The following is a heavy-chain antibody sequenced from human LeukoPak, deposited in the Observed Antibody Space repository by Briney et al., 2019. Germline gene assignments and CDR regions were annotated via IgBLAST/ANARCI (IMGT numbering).Heavy chain of an antibody. Sequence: ASVKVSCKVSGNSLSELSIQWVRQAPGKGLECVGGFDPEEAKMVYAQNFQGRVTMTEDTSTQTAYMELSGLTSGDTAVYCCTTRSADFWSGFVNWGQGTLVTVSS. CDR1: GNSLSELS. D-gene: IGHD3-3*01. J-gene: IGHJ4*02. V-gene: IGHV1-24*01. CDR2: FDPEEAKM. CDR3: TTRSADFWSGFVN.